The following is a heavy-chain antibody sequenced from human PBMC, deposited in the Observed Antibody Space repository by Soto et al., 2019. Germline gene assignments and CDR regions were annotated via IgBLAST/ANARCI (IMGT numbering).Heavy chain of an antibody. D-gene: IGHD6-13*01. CDR2: ISYDGSTI. J-gene: IGHJ4*02. CDR1: GFTFSSYA. V-gene: IGHV3-30*18. Sequence: QVQLVESGGGVVQPGRSLRLSCAASGFTFSSYAMHWVRQAPGKGLEWVAVISYDGSTIYYADSVKGRFSISRDNSKNTLNLEMHNRRPEDTAVYYCVKVGGSSSWYRFYFDYWGQGTLVTVAS. CDR3: VKVGGSSSWYRFYFDY.